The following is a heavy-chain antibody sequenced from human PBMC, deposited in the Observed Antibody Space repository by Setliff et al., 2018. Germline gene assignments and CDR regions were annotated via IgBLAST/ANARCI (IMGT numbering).Heavy chain of an antibody. Sequence: SETLSLTCAVYGGSFSTYYWNWIRQPPGKGLEWIGEINHSGSTNYDPSLKSRVTISVDTSKNQFSLKLRSVTAADTAVYYCASPRLSYYDNGAFPSDAFDLWGQGTMVTVSS. J-gene: IGHJ3*01. CDR3: ASPRLSYYDNGAFPSDAFDL. V-gene: IGHV4-34*01. CDR2: INHSGST. D-gene: IGHD3-22*01. CDR1: GGSFSTYY.